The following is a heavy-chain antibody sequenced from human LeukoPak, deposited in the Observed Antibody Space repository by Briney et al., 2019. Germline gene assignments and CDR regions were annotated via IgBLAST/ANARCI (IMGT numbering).Heavy chain of an antibody. CDR3: TTEYCSSTSCLYYYYYYMDV. J-gene: IGHJ6*03. Sequence: GGSLSLSCAASGSTFSNAWMSWVRQAPGKGLEWVGRIKSKTDGGTTDYAAPVKGRFTISRDDSKNTLYLQMNSLKTEDTAVYYCTTEYCSSTSCLYYYYYYMDVWGKGTTVTVSS. CDR1: GSTFSNAW. CDR2: IKSKTDGGTT. V-gene: IGHV3-15*01. D-gene: IGHD2-2*01.